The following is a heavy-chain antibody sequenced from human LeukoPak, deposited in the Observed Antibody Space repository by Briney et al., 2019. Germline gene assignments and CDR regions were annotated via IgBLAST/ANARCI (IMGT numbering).Heavy chain of an antibody. Sequence: PSGTLSLTCAVSGYSISSGYYWGWIRQPPGKGLEWIGSLYHPDSTYYNPSLKSRVTMSVDTSRNQFSLRLSFVTAADTAVYYCARQYDSYFYYYLDLWGTGTTVTVSS. V-gene: IGHV4-38-2*01. CDR3: ARQYDSYFYYYLDL. D-gene: IGHD2-2*01. CDR2: LYHPDST. J-gene: IGHJ6*03. CDR1: GYSISSGYY.